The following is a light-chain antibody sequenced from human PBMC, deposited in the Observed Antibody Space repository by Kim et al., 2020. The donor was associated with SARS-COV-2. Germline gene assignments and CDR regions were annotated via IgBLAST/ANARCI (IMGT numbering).Light chain of an antibody. Sequence: GQAISIAGAGTSSDIGSSHTVSWYKQHTGIAPRFIICDVSDRPSGVSARFSGSKSGNLASLTISGLQAADEADYYWCSTSNSLDYVFGTGTGVTVL. CDR3: CSTSNSLDYV. J-gene: IGLJ1*01. CDR1: SSDIGSSHT. CDR2: DVS. V-gene: IGLV2-14*03.